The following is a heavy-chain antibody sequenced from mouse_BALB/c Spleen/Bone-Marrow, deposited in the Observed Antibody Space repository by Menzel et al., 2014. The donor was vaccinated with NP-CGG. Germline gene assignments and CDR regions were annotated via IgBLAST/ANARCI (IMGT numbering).Heavy chain of an antibody. Sequence: VQLQQSGPGLVAPSQSLSITCTVSGFSLTSYGVHWVRQPPGKGLEWLGVIWAGGSTNYNSALMSRLSISKDNSKNQVFLKMNSLQTDDTAMYYCARGPFITTVHYYAMDYWGQGTSVTVSS. D-gene: IGHD1-2*01. CDR1: GFSLTSYG. CDR2: IWAGGST. J-gene: IGHJ4*01. V-gene: IGHV2-9*02. CDR3: ARGPFITTVHYYAMDY.